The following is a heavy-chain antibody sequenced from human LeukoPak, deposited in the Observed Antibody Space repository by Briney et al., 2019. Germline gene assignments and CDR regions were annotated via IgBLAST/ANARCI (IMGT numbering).Heavy chain of an antibody. CDR3: ARDWFGDYQTYN. V-gene: IGHV1-8*01. CDR2: MNPNSGNT. J-gene: IGHJ4*02. D-gene: IGHD4-17*01. Sequence: ASVKVSCKASGYTFTTYDINWVRQATGQGLEWMGWMNPNSGNTGYAQKFQGRVTMTRNTSISTAYMELSSLRSDDTAVYYCARDWFGDYQTYNWGEGTLVTVSS. CDR1: GYTFTTYD.